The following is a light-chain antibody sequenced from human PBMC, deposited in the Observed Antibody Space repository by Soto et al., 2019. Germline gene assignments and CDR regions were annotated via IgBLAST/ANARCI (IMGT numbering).Light chain of an antibody. CDR2: GVS. CDR1: RSDIGSYNY. J-gene: IGLJ1*01. CDR3: ISYTGSSTSYV. V-gene: IGLV2-14*01. Sequence: QSVLTQPASVSGSPGQSITISCSGTRSDIGSYNYVAWYQQFPGKTPKILIYGVSNRPSGVSSRFSGSKSGNTASLTISVLQAEDEADYYCISYTGSSTSYVFGSGTKVTVL.